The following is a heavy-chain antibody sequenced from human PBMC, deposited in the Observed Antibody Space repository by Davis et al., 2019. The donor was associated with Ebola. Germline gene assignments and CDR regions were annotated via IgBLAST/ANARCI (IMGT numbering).Heavy chain of an antibody. CDR3: ASFTVTTGADAFDI. Sequence: ASVKVSCKASGYTFTGYYMHWVRQAPGQGLEWMGWINPNSGGTNYAQKFQGRVTMTRDTSISTAYMELSRLRSEDTAVYYCASFTVTTGADAFDIWGQGTMVTVSS. V-gene: IGHV1-2*02. D-gene: IGHD4-17*01. J-gene: IGHJ3*02. CDR2: INPNSGGT. CDR1: GYTFTGYY.